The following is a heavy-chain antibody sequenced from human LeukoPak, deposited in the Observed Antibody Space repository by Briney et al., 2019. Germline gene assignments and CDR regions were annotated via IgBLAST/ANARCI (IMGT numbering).Heavy chain of an antibody. D-gene: IGHD6-13*01. V-gene: IGHV1-2*02. J-gene: IGHJ4*02. CDR1: GYTFTGYY. CDR3: AKGGYSGYDFGNLYSSSWYNDY. Sequence: GASVKVSCKASGYTFTGYYMHWVRQAPGQGLEWMGWINPDSGGTNYAQKFQGRVTMTRDTSISTAYMELSRLRSDDTAVYYCAKGGYSGYDFGNLYSSSWYNDYWGQGTLVTVSS. CDR2: INPDSGGT.